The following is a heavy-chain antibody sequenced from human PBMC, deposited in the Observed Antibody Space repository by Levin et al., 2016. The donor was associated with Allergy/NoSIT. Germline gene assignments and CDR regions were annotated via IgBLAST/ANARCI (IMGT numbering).Heavy chain of an antibody. CDR1: GFTFDDYT. V-gene: IGHV3-43*01. J-gene: IGHJ4*02. Sequence: GESLKISCAASGFTFDDYTMHWVRQAPGKGLEWVSLISWDGGSTYYADSVKGRFTISRDNSKNSLYLQMNSLRTEDTALHYCAKAQWLDLDYWGQGTLVTVSS. D-gene: IGHD6-19*01. CDR2: ISWDGGST. CDR3: AKAQWLDLDY.